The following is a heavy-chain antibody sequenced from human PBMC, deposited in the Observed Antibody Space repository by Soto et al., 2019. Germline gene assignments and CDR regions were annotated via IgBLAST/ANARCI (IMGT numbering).Heavy chain of an antibody. CDR1: GGSISSGCSS. CDR2: IYHSGST. J-gene: IGHJ4*02. D-gene: IGHD6-19*01. Sequence: PSETLSLTCAVSGGSISSGCSSWSWIRQPPGKGLEWIGYIYHSGSTYYNPSLKSRVTISVDRSKNQFSLKLSSVTAADTAVYYCARAGDSSGPVALGYWGQGTLVTAS. V-gene: IGHV4-30-2*01. CDR3: ARAGDSSGPVALGY.